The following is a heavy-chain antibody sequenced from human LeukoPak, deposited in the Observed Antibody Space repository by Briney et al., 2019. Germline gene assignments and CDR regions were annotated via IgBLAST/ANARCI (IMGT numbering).Heavy chain of an antibody. D-gene: IGHD3-22*01. J-gene: IGHJ5*02. CDR2: IWYDGSNK. V-gene: IGHV3-33*01. CDR1: GFTFSSYG. CDR3: ARDRRYYDSSGYYYAWFDP. Sequence: GGSLRLSCAASGFTFSSYGMHWVRQAPGRGLEWVAVIWYDGSNKYYADSVKGRFTISRDNSKNTLYLQMNSLRAEDTAVYYCARDRRYYDSSGYYYAWFDPWGQGTLVTVSS.